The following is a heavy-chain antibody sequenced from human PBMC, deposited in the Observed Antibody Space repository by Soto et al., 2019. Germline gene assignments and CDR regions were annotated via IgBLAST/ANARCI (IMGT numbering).Heavy chain of an antibody. CDR1: GFTFSAFA. V-gene: IGHV3-30*18. CDR2: ISYDGTNE. Sequence: LRLSCTVSGFTFSAFAMYWVRQAPGKGLEWVALISYDGTNEDYAEPVRGRFTISRDNSKNTLYLGMNSLSAEDSAVYFCAKGVVREPAYFDYWGQGTLVTVSS. D-gene: IGHD3-10*01. CDR3: AKGVVREPAYFDY. J-gene: IGHJ4*02.